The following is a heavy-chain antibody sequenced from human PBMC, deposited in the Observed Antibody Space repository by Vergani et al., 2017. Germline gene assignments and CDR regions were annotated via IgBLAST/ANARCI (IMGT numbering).Heavy chain of an antibody. Sequence: QVQLVESRGGEVQPGRSLRLSCSAAGFPFSDYGVHWVRQAPGKGLEWVSVISYDGNKKNYADSVKGRFTISRDNSKNTLYLEMNALRSEDTAVYYCARVHYTMVRGQPYYFDYWGQGTLVTVSS. CDR1: GFPFSDYG. CDR3: ARVHYTMVRGQPYYFDY. V-gene: IGHV3-30*03. J-gene: IGHJ4*02. CDR2: ISYDGNKK. D-gene: IGHD3-10*01.